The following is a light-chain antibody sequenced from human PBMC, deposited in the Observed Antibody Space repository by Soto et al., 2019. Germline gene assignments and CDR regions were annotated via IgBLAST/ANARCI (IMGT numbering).Light chain of an antibody. CDR2: AAS. V-gene: IGKV1-39*01. CDR1: QSISSY. CDR3: QQSYSTPPLT. J-gene: IGKJ4*01. Sequence: DIQMTQSPSSLSASVGDRVTITCRASQSISSYLNWYQQKPGKAPNLLIYAASSLQSGVPSRLSGSGSGTDFTLTISSLQPEDFATYYCQQSYSTPPLTFGGGTKVEIK.